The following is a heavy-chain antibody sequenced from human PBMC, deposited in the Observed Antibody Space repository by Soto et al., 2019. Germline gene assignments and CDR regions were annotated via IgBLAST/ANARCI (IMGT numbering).Heavy chain of an antibody. CDR3: AKPPSQYSSAHLGGMDV. CDR1: GFTFSSYG. J-gene: IGHJ6*02. D-gene: IGHD6-19*01. V-gene: IGHV3-30*18. CDR2: ISYDGRNK. Sequence: QVQLVESGGGVVQPGRSLRLSCAASGFTFSSYGMHWVRQAPGKGLEWVAVISYDGRNKYYADSVKGRFTISRDNSKNTLYLQMNSLRAEDTAVYYCAKPPSQYSSAHLGGMDVWGQGTTVTVSS.